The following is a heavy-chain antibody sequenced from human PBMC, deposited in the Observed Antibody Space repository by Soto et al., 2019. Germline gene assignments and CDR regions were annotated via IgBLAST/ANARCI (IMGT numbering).Heavy chain of an antibody. CDR1: GFTFSNAW. D-gene: IGHD3-3*01. J-gene: IGHJ4*02. CDR2: IKSKTDGGTT. CDR3: IKVRGPTDYDFWSGYVDY. Sequence: GGSLRLSCAASGFTFSNAWMNWVRQAPGKGLEWVGRIKSKTDGGTTDYAAPVKGRFTISRDDSKNTLYLQMNSLKTEDTAVYYFIKVRGPTDYDFWSGYVDYWGQGTQVTVSS. V-gene: IGHV3-15*07.